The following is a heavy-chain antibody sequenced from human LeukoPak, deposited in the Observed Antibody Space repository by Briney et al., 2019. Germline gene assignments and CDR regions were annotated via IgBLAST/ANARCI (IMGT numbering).Heavy chain of an antibody. J-gene: IGHJ4*02. Sequence: ASVEVSCKASGYTFTGYYMHLVRQAPGQGREWMGWINPNSGGTNYAQTFQGRVTMTRDTSISTAYMELSRLRSDDTAVYYCARVGRSGSYDYWGQGTLVTVSS. CDR2: INPNSGGT. V-gene: IGHV1-2*02. CDR3: ARVGRSGSYDY. CDR1: GYTFTGYY. D-gene: IGHD1-26*01.